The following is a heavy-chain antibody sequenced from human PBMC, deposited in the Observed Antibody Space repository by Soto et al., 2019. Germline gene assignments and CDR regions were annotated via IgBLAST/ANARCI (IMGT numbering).Heavy chain of an antibody. CDR3: ARGRGITMVRGVIGYYGMDV. Sequence: SETLSLTCAVSGGSISSSNWWSWVRQPPGKGLEWIGEINHSGSTNYNPSLKSRVTISVDTSKNQFSLKLSSVTAADTAVYYCARGRGITMVRGVIGYYGMDVWGQGTTVTVSS. CDR2: INHSGST. D-gene: IGHD3-10*01. J-gene: IGHJ6*02. V-gene: IGHV4-4*02. CDR1: GGSISSSNW.